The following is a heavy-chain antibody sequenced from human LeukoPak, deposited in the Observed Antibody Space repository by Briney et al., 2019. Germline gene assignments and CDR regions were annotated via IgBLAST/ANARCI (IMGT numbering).Heavy chain of an antibody. V-gene: IGHV4-39*01. J-gene: IGHJ4*02. CDR2: IYYSGST. CDR1: GGSIGSSSYY. CDR3: ARHQDYYDSSGYFAY. D-gene: IGHD3-22*01. Sequence: SETLSLTCTVSGGSIGSSSYYWGWIRQPPGKGLEWIGSIYYSGSTYYNPSLKSRVTISVDTSKNQFSLKLSSVTAADTAVYYCARHQDYYDSSGYFAYWGQGTLVTVSS.